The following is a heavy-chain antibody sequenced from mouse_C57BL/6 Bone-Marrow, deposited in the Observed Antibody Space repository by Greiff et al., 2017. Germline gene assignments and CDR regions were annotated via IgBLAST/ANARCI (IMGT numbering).Heavy chain of an antibody. Sequence: VQLQQSGAELARPGASVKLSCKASGYTFTSYGISWVKQRTGPGLEWIGEIYPRSGNTYYNEKFKGKATLTADKSSSTAYMELRSLTSEDSAVYFCARDGYYAMDYWGQGTSVTVSS. CDR2: IYPRSGNT. V-gene: IGHV1-81*01. CDR3: ARDGYYAMDY. CDR1: GYTFTSYG. D-gene: IGHD2-3*01. J-gene: IGHJ4*01.